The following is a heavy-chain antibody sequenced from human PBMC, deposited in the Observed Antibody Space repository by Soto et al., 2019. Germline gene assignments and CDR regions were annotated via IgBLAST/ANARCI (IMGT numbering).Heavy chain of an antibody. CDR1: GFTFTSSA. V-gene: IGHV1-58*01. CDR3: AADRRGFDYDSSGYFY. CDR2: IVVGSGNT. J-gene: IGHJ4*02. D-gene: IGHD3-22*01. Sequence: ASVKVSCKASGFTFTSSAVQWVRQARGQRLEWIGWIVVGSGNTNYAQKFQERVTITRDMSTSTAYMELSSLRSEDTAVYYCAADRRGFDYDSSGYFYWGQGTLVTVSS.